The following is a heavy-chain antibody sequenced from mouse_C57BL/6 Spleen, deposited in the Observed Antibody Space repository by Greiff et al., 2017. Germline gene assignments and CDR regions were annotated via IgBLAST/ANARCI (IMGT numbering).Heavy chain of an antibody. CDR2: INPGSGGT. CDR3: ARSYDGYSDY. J-gene: IGHJ2*01. Sequence: VQLQQSGAELVRPGTSVKVSCKASGYAFTNYLIEWVKQRPGQGLEWIGVINPGSGGTNYNEKFKGKATLTADKSSSTAYMQLSSLTSEDSAVYFCARSYDGYSDYWGQGTTLTVSS. D-gene: IGHD2-3*01. CDR1: GYAFTNYL. V-gene: IGHV1-54*01.